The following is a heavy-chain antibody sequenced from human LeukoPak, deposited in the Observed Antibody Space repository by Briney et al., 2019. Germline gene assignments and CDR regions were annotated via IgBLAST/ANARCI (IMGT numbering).Heavy chain of an antibody. Sequence: ASVKVSCKASGGTFSSYAITWVRQAPGQGLEWMGWINTYNGNTVYAQMFEGRVTLITDTSTTTAYMELTNLRSDDTAIYYCARAGYCSGAACYAEGIDYWGQGTLVTVSS. V-gene: IGHV1-18*01. J-gene: IGHJ4*02. D-gene: IGHD2-2*01. CDR3: ARAGYCSGAACYAEGIDY. CDR2: INTYNGNT. CDR1: GGTFSSYA.